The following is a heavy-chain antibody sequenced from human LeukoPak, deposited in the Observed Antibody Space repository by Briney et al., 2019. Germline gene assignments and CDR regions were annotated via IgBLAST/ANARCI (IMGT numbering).Heavy chain of an antibody. Sequence: SETLSLTCTVSGGSISSYYWSWIRQPPGKGLEWIGYIYYSGSTNYNPSLKSRVIISVDTSKNQFSLKLSSVTAADTAVYYCAGTVRGVNGALGYWGQGTLVTVSS. CDR1: GGSISSYY. CDR2: IYYSGST. D-gene: IGHD3-10*02. CDR3: AGTVRGVNGALGY. V-gene: IGHV4-59*01. J-gene: IGHJ4*02.